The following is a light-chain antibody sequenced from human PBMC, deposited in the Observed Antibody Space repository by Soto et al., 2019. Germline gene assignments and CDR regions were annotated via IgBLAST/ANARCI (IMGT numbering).Light chain of an antibody. J-gene: IGLJ2*01. CDR3: CSYADNSVV. CDR2: DVS. CDR1: SSDVGGYNY. V-gene: IGLV2-11*01. Sequence: QSALTQPRSVSGSPGQSVTISCTGTSSDVGGYNYVSWYQQHPGKAPKLMIYDVSKRPSGVPDRFSGSKSGNAASLTISGLQAEDEADYYCCSYADNSVVFGGGTQLTVL.